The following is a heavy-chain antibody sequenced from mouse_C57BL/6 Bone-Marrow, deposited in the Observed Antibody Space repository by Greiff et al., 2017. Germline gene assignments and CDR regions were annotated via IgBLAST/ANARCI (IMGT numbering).Heavy chain of an antibody. Sequence: VQLQQSGAELVRPGASVKLSCTASGFNIKDDFMHWVKQRPEQGLEWIGWIDPENGDTEYASKFQGKATITADTSSNTAYLQLSRLTSEDTAVYYCTVAYYSNAWFAYWGQGTLVTVSA. CDR2: IDPENGDT. D-gene: IGHD2-5*01. CDR1: GFNIKDDF. CDR3: TVAYYSNAWFAY. V-gene: IGHV14-4*01. J-gene: IGHJ3*01.